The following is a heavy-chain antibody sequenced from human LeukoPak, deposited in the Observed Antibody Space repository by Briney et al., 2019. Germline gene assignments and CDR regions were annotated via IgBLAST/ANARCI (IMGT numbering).Heavy chain of an antibody. Sequence: GGSLRLSCAASGFTFSDYFMTWIRQAPGKGLEWVSYISSSGSTIYYADSVKGRFTISGDNAKNSLYLQMNSLRAEDTAVYYCARNVRLGAGELSFAPFKNWFDPWGQGTLVTVSS. CDR2: ISSSGSTI. V-gene: IGHV3-11*04. CDR3: ARNVRLGAGELSFAPFKNWFDP. CDR1: GFTFSDYF. J-gene: IGHJ5*02. D-gene: IGHD3-16*02.